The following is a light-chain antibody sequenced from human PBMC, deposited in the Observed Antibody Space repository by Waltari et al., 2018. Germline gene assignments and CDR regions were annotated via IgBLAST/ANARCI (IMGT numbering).Light chain of an antibody. Sequence: DIVLTQSPGTLSLFPGERATLSCRASQSVNNNYLAWYLQKPGQAPRLLIYGASRRALGIPDRFSGSGSGTDFTLTISRLEPEDFAVFYCQQYGSPPLTFGGGTKVEIK. V-gene: IGKV3-20*01. J-gene: IGKJ4*01. CDR1: QSVNNNY. CDR2: GAS. CDR3: QQYGSPPLT.